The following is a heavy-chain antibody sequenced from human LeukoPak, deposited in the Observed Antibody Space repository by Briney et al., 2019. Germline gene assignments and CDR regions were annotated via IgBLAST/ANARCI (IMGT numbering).Heavy chain of an antibody. J-gene: IGHJ4*02. V-gene: IGHV1-69*05. Sequence: PVKVSCKASGGTFSSYAISWVRQAPGQGLEWMGGIIPIFGTANYAQKFQGRVTITTDESTSTAYMELSSLRSEDTAVYYCARGGIAAAGRVGYFDYWGQGTLVTVSS. D-gene: IGHD6-13*01. CDR3: ARGGIAAAGRVGYFDY. CDR2: IIPIFGTA. CDR1: GGTFSSYA.